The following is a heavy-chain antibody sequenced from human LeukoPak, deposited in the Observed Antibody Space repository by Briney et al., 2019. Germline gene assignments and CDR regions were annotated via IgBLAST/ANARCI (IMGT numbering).Heavy chain of an antibody. CDR1: GFTYSSYS. D-gene: IGHD1-26*01. CDR3: ARASRESVLDY. J-gene: IGHJ4*02. CDR2: ISSSSSYI. V-gene: IGHV3-21*01. Sequence: GGSLRLXCAASGFTYSSYSMKWVRQAPGEGLEWVSSISSSSSYIYYADSVKGRFTISRDNAKNSLYLQMNSVRAADTAGYYCARASRESVLDYWGQGTLVTVSS.